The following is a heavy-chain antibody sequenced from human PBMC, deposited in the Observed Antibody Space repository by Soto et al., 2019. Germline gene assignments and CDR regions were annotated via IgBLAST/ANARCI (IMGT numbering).Heavy chain of an antibody. Sequence: ASETLCLTCTVSGGSMSSSSYYWGWIRQPPGKGLEWIANMYFSGFYSGSTSYNPSLKSRVTISVDTSKNQFSLQVSSVTAADTAVYYCARGFDILTFGFCLDYWGQGTLVTVSS. D-gene: IGHD3-9*01. V-gene: IGHV4-39*01. CDR3: ARGFDILTFGFCLDY. J-gene: IGHJ4*02. CDR1: GGSMSSSSYY. CDR2: MYFSGFYSGST.